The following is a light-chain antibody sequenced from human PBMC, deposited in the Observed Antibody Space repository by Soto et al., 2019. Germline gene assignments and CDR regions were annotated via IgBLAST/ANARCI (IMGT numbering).Light chain of an antibody. CDR3: ATWDDSLSAIYV. CDR1: SSNIGSNY. Sequence: SVLTQPPSASGTPGQRVTISCSGSSSNIGSNYVYWYQQLPGTAPKLLIYSNNQRPSGVPDRFSGSESGTSASLAISGLRSEDEADYYCATWDDSLSAIYVRGTGTKVTVL. V-gene: IGLV1-47*02. CDR2: SNN. J-gene: IGLJ1*01.